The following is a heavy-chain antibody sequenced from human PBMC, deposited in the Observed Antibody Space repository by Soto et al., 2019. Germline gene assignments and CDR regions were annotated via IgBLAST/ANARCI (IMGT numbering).Heavy chain of an antibody. CDR1: GFSFSDSG. CDR2: ISSSSRTI. V-gene: IGHV3-48*01. Sequence: EVQLVESGGGLIQPGGSLRLSCEASGFSFSDSGMNWVRRAPGKRLEWISYISSSSRTIYYAASVEGRFTISRDNVRNSVHLQMNSLRGEDTGVYYCARTLMEWALYFDNWGLGTLVTVSS. J-gene: IGHJ4*02. CDR3: ARTLMEWALYFDN. D-gene: IGHD3-3*01.